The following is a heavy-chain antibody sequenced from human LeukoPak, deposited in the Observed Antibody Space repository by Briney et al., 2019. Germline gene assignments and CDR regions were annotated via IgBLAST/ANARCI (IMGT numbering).Heavy chain of an antibody. CDR3: ATYYYDSSGYYYYFDY. CDR1: GGSISSSNW. J-gene: IGHJ4*02. V-gene: IGHV4-4*02. D-gene: IGHD3-22*01. CDR2: IYHSGST. Sequence: SGTLSLTCAVSGGSISSSNWWSWVRQPPGKGLEWIGEIYHSGSTNYNPSLKSRVTISVDKSKNQFSLKLSSVTAADTAVYYCATYYYDSSGYYYYFDYWGQGTLVTVSS.